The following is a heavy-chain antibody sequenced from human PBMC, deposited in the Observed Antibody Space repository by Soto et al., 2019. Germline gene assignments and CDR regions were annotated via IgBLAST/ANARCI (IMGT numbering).Heavy chain of an antibody. Sequence: GGSLRLSCAASGFTFSSYEMNWVRQAPRKGLEWVSYISSSGSTIYYADSVKGRFTISRDNAKNSLYLQMNSLRAEDTAVYYCARGLRTFDYWGQGTLVTVSS. J-gene: IGHJ4*02. CDR1: GFTFSSYE. V-gene: IGHV3-48*03. CDR3: ARGLRTFDY. CDR2: ISSSGSTI.